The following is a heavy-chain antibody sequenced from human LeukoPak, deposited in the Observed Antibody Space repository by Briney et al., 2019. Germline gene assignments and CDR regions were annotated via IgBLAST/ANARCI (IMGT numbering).Heavy chain of an antibody. CDR3: ARVVAILAGRVDGSDV. CDR2: IYSGGTT. J-gene: IGHJ3*01. D-gene: IGHD2/OR15-2a*01. Sequence: PGGSLRLSCGVSGFTVSSNSMSWVRQAPGKGLEWVPVIYSGGTTSYADSVKGRFTFSRDNSKNTLFIQMNNLTAEDTAVYYCARVVAILAGRVDGSDVCSEGTMVTVSS. CDR1: GFTVSSNS. V-gene: IGHV3-53*01.